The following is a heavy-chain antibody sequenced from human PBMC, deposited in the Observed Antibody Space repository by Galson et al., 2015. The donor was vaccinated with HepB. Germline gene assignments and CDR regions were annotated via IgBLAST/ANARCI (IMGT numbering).Heavy chain of an antibody. CDR3: ARDKDPSRNWVDGLIYYGLAV. Sequence: PGKGLEWVAVISYDGSNKNYADSVKGRFTISRDESRNTQHLQMNSLRAEDTAIYYCARDKDPSRNWVDGLIYYGLAVWGQGTTVTVSS. D-gene: IGHD7-27*01. V-gene: IGHV3-30*04. CDR2: ISYDGSNK. J-gene: IGHJ6*02.